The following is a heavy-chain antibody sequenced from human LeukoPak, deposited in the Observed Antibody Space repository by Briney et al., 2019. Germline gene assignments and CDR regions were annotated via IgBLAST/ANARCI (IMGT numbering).Heavy chain of an antibody. D-gene: IGHD4-17*01. J-gene: IGHJ4*02. CDR2: ISAYNGNT. CDR1: GYTFTSYG. CDR3: ARVDPNTVTTTPLGS. V-gene: IGHV1-18*01. Sequence: ASVKVSCKASGYTFTSYGISWVRQAPGQGLEWMGWISAYNGNTNYAQKLQGRVTMTTDTSTSTAYMELRSLRSDDTAVYYCARVDPNTVTTTPLGSWGQGTLVTVSS.